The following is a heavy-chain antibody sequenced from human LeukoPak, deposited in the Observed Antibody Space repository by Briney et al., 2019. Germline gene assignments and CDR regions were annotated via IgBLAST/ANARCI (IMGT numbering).Heavy chain of an antibody. V-gene: IGHV1-8*01. J-gene: IGHJ5*02. CDR3: ARGKGLRYFDWLLIRRNWFDP. D-gene: IGHD3-9*01. Sequence: ASVKVSWKASGYTFTSYDINWVRQATGQGLEWMGWMNPNSGNTGYAQKFQGRVTMTRNTSISTAYMELSSLRSEDTAVYYCARGKGLRYFDWLLIRRNWFDPWGQGTLVTVSS. CDR1: GYTFTSYD. CDR2: MNPNSGNT.